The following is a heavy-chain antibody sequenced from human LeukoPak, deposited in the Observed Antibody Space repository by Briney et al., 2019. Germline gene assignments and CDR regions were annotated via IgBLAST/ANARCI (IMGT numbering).Heavy chain of an antibody. V-gene: IGHV1-46*01. Sequence: ASVKVSCKASGYTFTSYYMHWVRQAPGQGLEWMGIISPSGGSTSYAQKFQGRVTMTRDTSTSTVYMELSSLRSEDTAVYYCAREGDIVATTNVYYYGMDVWGQGTTVTVSS. J-gene: IGHJ6*02. CDR1: GYTFTSYY. CDR3: AREGDIVATTNVYYYGMDV. CDR2: ISPSGGST. D-gene: IGHD5-12*01.